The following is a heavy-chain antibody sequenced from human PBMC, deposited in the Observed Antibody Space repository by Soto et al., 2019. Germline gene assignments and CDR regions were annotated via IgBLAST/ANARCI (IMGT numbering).Heavy chain of an antibody. J-gene: IGHJ4*02. CDR2: INHSGSA. Sequence: QVQLQQSGAGLLKPSETLSLICAVYGESFSGYIWTWIRQTPGKGLQWIGQINHSGSAYYNPSLKSRVTISVHTSNSQFSLELSSVTAADTAVYYCARGLITGSHYSGGWYYFDSWGQGTQVTVSS. CDR3: ARGLITGSHYSGGWYYFDS. D-gene: IGHD6-19*01. V-gene: IGHV4-34*01. CDR1: GESFSGYI.